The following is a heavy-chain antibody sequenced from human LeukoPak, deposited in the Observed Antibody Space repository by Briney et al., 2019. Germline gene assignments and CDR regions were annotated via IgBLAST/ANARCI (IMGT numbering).Heavy chain of an antibody. Sequence: GGSLRLSCAASGFNFRYYAMTWVRQAPGKGLECDSGISEGADITYYGGSVKGRFTISRDNSKNTLYLQMNSLRAEDTAVYYCAKGRLGYCSGGSCYGVFESYYYYYMDVWGKGTTVTVSS. D-gene: IGHD2-15*01. J-gene: IGHJ6*03. CDR1: GFNFRYYA. V-gene: IGHV3-23*01. CDR2: ISEGADIT. CDR3: AKGRLGYCSGGSCYGVFESYYYYYMDV.